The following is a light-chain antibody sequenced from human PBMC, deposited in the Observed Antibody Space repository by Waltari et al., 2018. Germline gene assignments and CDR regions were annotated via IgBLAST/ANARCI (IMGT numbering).Light chain of an antibody. J-gene: IGLJ6*01. CDR3: SSYGGSSTDV. CDR1: SSDIGGYNY. V-gene: IGLV2-14*03. CDR2: EVN. Sequence: QTALTQPPSVSGSPGQSVTISCTGTSSDIGGYNYVSWYQQFPGKAPKLIIYEVNERPSGVSVRFSGSKSGNTASLTISILQAEDEADYYCSSYGGSSTDVFGSGTTLTVL.